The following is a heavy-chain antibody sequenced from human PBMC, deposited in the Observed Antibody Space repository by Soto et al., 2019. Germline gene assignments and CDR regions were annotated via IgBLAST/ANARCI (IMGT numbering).Heavy chain of an antibody. CDR1: GYTFTSYD. V-gene: IGHV1-8*01. Sequence: ASVTFSCKASGYTFTSYDIYWVRQATGQGLEWMGWMNPNTGNSGYAQKFQGRVTMTSDTSISTAHMELSSLRSEDTAVYYCARRAETNGWNGFGADKYYFDFWGQGTLVTVSS. J-gene: IGHJ4*02. CDR2: MNPNTGNS. CDR3: ARRAETNGWNGFGADKYYFDF. D-gene: IGHD1-1*01.